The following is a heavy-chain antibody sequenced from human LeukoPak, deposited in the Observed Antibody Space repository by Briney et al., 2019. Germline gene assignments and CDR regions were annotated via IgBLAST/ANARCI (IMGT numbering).Heavy chain of an antibody. J-gene: IGHJ6*02. V-gene: IGHV1-2*02. CDR2: INPNSGGT. CDR3: ARDRCSSTSCYYLYGMDV. CDR1: GYTFTGYY. D-gene: IGHD2-2*01. Sequence: ASVKVSCKASGYTFTGYYMHWVRQAPGQGLEWMGWINPNSGGTNYAQKFQGRVTITRDTSISTAYMELSRLRSDDTAVYYCARDRCSSTSCYYLYGMDVWGQGTTVTVSS.